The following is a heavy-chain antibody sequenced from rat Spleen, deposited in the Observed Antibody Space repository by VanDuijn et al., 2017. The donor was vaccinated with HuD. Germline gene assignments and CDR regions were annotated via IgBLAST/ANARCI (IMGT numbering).Heavy chain of an antibody. D-gene: IGHD5-1*01. CDR2: IWGDGST. V-gene: IGHV2-77*01. Sequence: QVQMKETGPGLVQTTQTLSVTCTVSGFSLTSYGVHWVRQAPGKGLEWMGIIWGDGSTNYNSALKSRLSISRDTSKSQVFLTMTSLQTDDTAVYSCGELGAGDYWGQGVMVTVSS. CDR1: GFSLTSYG. J-gene: IGHJ2*01. CDR3: GELGAGDY.